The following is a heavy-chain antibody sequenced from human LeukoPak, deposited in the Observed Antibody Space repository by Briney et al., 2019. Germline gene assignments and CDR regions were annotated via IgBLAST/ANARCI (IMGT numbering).Heavy chain of an antibody. CDR1: GGSFSGYY. CDR3: ARGRVVRGVMAY. Sequence: SETLSLTCAVYGGSFSGYYWSWIRQPPGKGLERIGEINHSGSTNYNPSLKSRVTISVDTSKNRFSLKLSSVTAADTAVYYCARGRVVRGVMAYWGQGTLVTVSS. D-gene: IGHD3-10*01. J-gene: IGHJ4*02. V-gene: IGHV4-34*01. CDR2: INHSGST.